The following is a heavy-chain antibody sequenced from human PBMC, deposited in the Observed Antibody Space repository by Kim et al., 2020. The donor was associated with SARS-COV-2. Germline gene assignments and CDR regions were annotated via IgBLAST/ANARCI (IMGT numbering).Heavy chain of an antibody. Sequence: SETLSLTCTVSGGSISSYYWSWIRQPPGKGLEWIGYIYYSGSTNYNPSLKSRVTISVDTSKNQFSLKLSSVTAADTAVYYCARLRGDSSSPRGSSVYYYYGMDVWGQGTTVTVSS. CDR3: ARLRGDSSSPRGSSVYYYYGMDV. CDR2: IYYSGST. V-gene: IGHV4-59*08. J-gene: IGHJ6*02. D-gene: IGHD6-13*01. CDR1: GGSISSYY.